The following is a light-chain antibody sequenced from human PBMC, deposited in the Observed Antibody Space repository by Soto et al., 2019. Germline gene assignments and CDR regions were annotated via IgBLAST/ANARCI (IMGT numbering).Light chain of an antibody. CDR3: LSYTTSTTYV. CDR1: SSDVGAYNH. Sequence: QSALTQPASVSGSPGQSITISCTGTSSDVGAYNHVSWFQHHPGKAPKLMIHDVSNRPSGVSNRFSGSKSGNTASLTISGLQAEDEADYYCLSYTTSTTYVFGTGTKVTVL. CDR2: DVS. J-gene: IGLJ1*01. V-gene: IGLV2-14*03.